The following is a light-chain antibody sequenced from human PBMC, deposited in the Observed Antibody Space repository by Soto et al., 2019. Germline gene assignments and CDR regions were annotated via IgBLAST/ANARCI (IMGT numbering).Light chain of an antibody. V-gene: IGLV2-14*03. Sequence: QSALTQPASVSGSPGQSITISCTGTTSDVGNYNLVYWYQQHPGKAPKLMIFDVSRRPSGVSDRFSASKSGNTASLTISGLQAEDEADYYCRSYTSTHTLDVFGTGTKLTVL. J-gene: IGLJ1*01. CDR3: RSYTSTHTLDV. CDR2: DVS. CDR1: TSDVGNYNL.